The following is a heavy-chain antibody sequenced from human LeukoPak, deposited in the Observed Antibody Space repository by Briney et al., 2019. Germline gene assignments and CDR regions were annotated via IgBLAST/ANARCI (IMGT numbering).Heavy chain of an antibody. J-gene: IGHJ4*02. D-gene: IGHD6-13*01. Sequence: GGSLRLSCAASGFTFSSYGMHWVRQAPGRGLEWVAVISYDGSNKYYVDSVKGRFTISRDNSENTLYLQMNSLRAEDTAVYYCAKNHYSSSRDYFDYWGQGTLVTVSS. CDR2: ISYDGSNK. CDR3: AKNHYSSSRDYFDY. V-gene: IGHV3-30*18. CDR1: GFTFSSYG.